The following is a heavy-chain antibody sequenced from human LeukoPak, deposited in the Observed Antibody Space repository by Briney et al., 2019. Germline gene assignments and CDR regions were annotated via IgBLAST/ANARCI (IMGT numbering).Heavy chain of an antibody. CDR2: IFHSGST. D-gene: IGHD7-27*01. V-gene: IGHV4-39*07. CDR3: ARNGDRCLDY. CDR1: DDSISSSSYY. Sequence: PSETLSLTCTVSDDSISSSSYYWGWVRQPPGKGLEWIGEIFHSGSTNYNPSLASRVTISVDRSKNQFFLELASVTAADTAIYYCARNGDRCLDYWGRGTLVTVSS. J-gene: IGHJ4*02.